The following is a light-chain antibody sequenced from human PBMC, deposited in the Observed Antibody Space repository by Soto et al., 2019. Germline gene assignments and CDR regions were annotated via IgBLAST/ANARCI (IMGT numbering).Light chain of an antibody. J-gene: IGLJ2*01. Sequence: QSVLTQPPSASGTPGQRVTISCSGSSSNIGSNIVNWYQQLPGTAPKLLIYITNQRPSGVPDRFSGSKSGTSTSLAISGLQSDDEADYYCAAWDDSLNGPVFGGGTKLTV. V-gene: IGLV1-44*01. CDR2: ITN. CDR3: AAWDDSLNGPV. CDR1: SSNIGSNI.